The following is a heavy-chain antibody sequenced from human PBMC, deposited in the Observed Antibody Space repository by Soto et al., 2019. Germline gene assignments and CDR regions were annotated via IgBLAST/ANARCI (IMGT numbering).Heavy chain of an antibody. CDR2: INGRGDTT. D-gene: IGHD2-8*01. Sequence: DVPLLESGGGLVQPGGSLRLSCAASFFTFNNYAMTWVRQAPGKGLEWVSAINGRGDTTYYADSVRGRFTISRDNSKNTVFLQMDSLRAEDSAMYYCAKAGLPNVVPGRGHYYMDVWGKGTAVIVSS. CDR1: FFTFNNYA. J-gene: IGHJ6*03. V-gene: IGHV3-23*01. CDR3: AKAGLPNVVPGRGHYYMDV.